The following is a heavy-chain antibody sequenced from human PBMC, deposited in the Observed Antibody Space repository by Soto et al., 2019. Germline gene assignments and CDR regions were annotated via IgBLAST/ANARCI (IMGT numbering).Heavy chain of an antibody. CDR3: SQSKDCIRDTVPVSAFLLNRSSDL. D-gene: IGHD1-20*01. V-gene: IGHV3-7*01. J-gene: IGHJ2*01. Sequence: KRLEWVANIKQDGGKEYYVDSVKGRLTISRDNAKKSLYLQMDSLRAEDTAMYYCSQSKDCIRDTVPVSAFLLNRSSDL. CDR2: IKQDGGKE.